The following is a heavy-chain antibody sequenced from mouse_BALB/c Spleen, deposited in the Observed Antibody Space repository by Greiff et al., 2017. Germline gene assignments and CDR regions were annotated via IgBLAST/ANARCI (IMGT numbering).Heavy chain of an antibody. CDR3: ARHYYGSSFDY. V-gene: IGHV5-12-2*01. CDR1: GFTFSSYT. D-gene: IGHD1-1*01. Sequence: EVMLVESGGGLVQPGGSLKLSCAASGFTFSSYTMSWVRQTPEKRLEWVAYISNGGGSTYYPDTVKGRFTISRDNAKNTLYLQISSLKSEDTAMYYCARHYYGSSFDYWGQGTTLTVSS. J-gene: IGHJ2*01. CDR2: ISNGGGST.